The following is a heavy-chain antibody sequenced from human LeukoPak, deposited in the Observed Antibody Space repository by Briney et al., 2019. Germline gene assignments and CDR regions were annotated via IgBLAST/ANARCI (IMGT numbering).Heavy chain of an antibody. V-gene: IGHV1-2*02. J-gene: IGHJ4*02. CDR3: ARVPDRMIPTYYFDY. CDR1: GYTFTGNY. CDR2: INPNSGGT. D-gene: IGHD1-1*01. Sequence: GSVKVSCKASGYTFTGNYMHWGRQAPGQGLEWMGWINPNSGGTNYAQKFQGRVTMTRDTSISTAYMELSRLRSDDTAVYYCARVPDRMIPTYYFDYWGQGTLVTVSS.